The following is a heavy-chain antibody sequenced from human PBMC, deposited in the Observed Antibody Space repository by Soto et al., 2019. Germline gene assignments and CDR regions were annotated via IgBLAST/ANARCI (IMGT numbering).Heavy chain of an antibody. CDR1: GGTFSSYP. CDR3: ARVGHITNYGMAV. Sequence: QVQLVQSGAEVKKPGSSVKVSCEASGGTFSSYPINWVRQAPGQGLEWMGGIIPFFGTSNYAQKFQGRVTITADDPRSTAYAELRSLRCEDTAVYYCARVGHITNYGMAVWGQGTTVTVSS. D-gene: IGHD1-26*01. J-gene: IGHJ6*02. CDR2: IIPFFGTS. V-gene: IGHV1-69*01.